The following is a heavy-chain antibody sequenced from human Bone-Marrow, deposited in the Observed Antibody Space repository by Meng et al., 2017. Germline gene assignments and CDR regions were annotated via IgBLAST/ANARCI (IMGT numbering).Heavy chain of an antibody. J-gene: IGHJ5*02. CDR1: GYSFYGYW. CDR2: MYPDDSKT. CDR3: ARFGGSSLTKNWFDL. D-gene: IGHD3-9*01. Sequence: GGSLRLSCKGSGYSFYGYWIAWVRQMSGKGLEWMGIMYPDDSKTRYSPSFQGQVTISADKSISTAYLQWSSLKASDTAIYYCARFGGSSLTKNWFDLWGQGTLVTVSS. V-gene: IGHV5-51*01.